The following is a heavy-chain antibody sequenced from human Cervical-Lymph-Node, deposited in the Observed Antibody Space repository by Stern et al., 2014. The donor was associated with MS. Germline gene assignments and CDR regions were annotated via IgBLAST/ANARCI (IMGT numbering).Heavy chain of an antibody. D-gene: IGHD2-2*02. J-gene: IGHJ4*02. CDR2: INASGGST. Sequence: MQLVESGAEVKKPGASVKVSCKPSGYTFTSYYMHWVRQAPGQGLEWMGIINASGGSTSYAQKFQGRVTMTRDTSTSTVYMELSSLRSEDTAVYYCTRALHGCTSTSCYKYIDYWGQGTLVTVSS. CDR1: GYTFTSYY. V-gene: IGHV1-46*03. CDR3: TRALHGCTSTSCYKYIDY.